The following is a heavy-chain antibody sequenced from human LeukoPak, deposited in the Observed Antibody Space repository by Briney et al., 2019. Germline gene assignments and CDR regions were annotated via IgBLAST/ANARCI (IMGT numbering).Heavy chain of an antibody. CDR2: ISNNGGYT. CDR1: GFTFSSSA. Sequence: GGSLRLSCAASGFTFSSSAMSWVRQAPGKGLEWVSAISNNGGYTYYADSVQGRFTISRDNSKSTLCLQMNSLRAEDTAVYYCAKQLGSCSDGSCYFPYCGQGTLVTVSS. CDR3: AKQLGSCSDGSCYFPY. V-gene: IGHV3-23*01. J-gene: IGHJ4*02. D-gene: IGHD2-15*01.